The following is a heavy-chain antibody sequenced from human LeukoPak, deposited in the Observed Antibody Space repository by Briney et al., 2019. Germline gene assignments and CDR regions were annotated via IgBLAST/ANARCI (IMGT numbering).Heavy chain of an antibody. CDR1: GYSFTSYW. J-gene: IGHJ5*02. CDR3: ARHGEYYDSSGYYALRYWFDP. CDR2: IDPSDSYT. Sequence: GESLKISFKGSGYSFTSYWISWVRQMPGKGLEWMGRIDPSDSYTNYSPSFQGHVTISADKSISTAYLQWSSLKASDTAVYYCARHGEYYDSSGYYALRYWFDPWGQGTLVTVSS. V-gene: IGHV5-10-1*01. D-gene: IGHD3-22*01.